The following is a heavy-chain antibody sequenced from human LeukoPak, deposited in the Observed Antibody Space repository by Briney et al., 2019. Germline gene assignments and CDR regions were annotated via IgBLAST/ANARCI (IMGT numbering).Heavy chain of an antibody. CDR1: GFSLSSYG. Sequence: GGSLRLSCVVSGFSLSSYGMSWVRQAPGKGLEWVSAISGSRSSTYYADSVKGRFTISSDNSKNTLYLQMNSLRVEDTAVYYCAHGTMYQLDYWGQGTLVTVSS. CDR2: ISGSRSST. D-gene: IGHD2-2*01. J-gene: IGHJ4*02. V-gene: IGHV3-23*01. CDR3: AHGTMYQLDY.